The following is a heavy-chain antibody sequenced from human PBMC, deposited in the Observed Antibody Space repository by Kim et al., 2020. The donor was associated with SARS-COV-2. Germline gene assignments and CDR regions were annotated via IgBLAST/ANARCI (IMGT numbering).Heavy chain of an antibody. D-gene: IGHD3-10*01. CDR1: GGSFSGYY. J-gene: IGHJ6*02. V-gene: IGHV4-34*01. CDR2: INHSGST. CDR3: ARERAPPTAYYYGSGRGRPYYYYGMDV. Sequence: SETLSLTCAVYGGSFSGYYWSWIRQPPGKGLEWIGEINHSGSTNYNPSLKSRVTISVDTSKNQFSLKLSSVTAADTAVYYCARERAPPTAYYYGSGRGRPYYYYGMDVWGQGTTVTVSS.